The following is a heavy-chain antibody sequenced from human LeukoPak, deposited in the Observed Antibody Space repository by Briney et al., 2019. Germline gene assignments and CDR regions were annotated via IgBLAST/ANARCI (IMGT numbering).Heavy chain of an antibody. CDR1: GFTFSSYG. CDR2: IRYEESDK. Sequence: GGPLRLSRAASGFTFSSYGVHWVREAPGKGLEGVAFIRYEESDKYYADSVQGRFTISRDNSKNPLYLQMNSLRAEDTAVYYCAKNYNYYYMDVWGKGTTVTVSS. V-gene: IGHV3-30*02. CDR3: AKNYNYYYMDV. J-gene: IGHJ6*03.